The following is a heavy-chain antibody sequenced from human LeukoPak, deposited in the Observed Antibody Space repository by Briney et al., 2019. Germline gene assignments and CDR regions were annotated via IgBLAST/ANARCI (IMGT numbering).Heavy chain of an antibody. J-gene: IGHJ4*02. CDR1: GGSISSSSYY. CDR2: IYYSGST. CDR3: ARDRWEWERDYFDY. Sequence: PSETLSLTCTVSGGSISSSSYYWGWIRQPPGKGLEWIGSIYYSGSTYYNPSLKSRVTISVDTSKNQFSLKLSSVTAADTAVYYCARDRWEWERDYFDYWGQGTLVTVSS. D-gene: IGHD1-26*01. V-gene: IGHV4-39*07.